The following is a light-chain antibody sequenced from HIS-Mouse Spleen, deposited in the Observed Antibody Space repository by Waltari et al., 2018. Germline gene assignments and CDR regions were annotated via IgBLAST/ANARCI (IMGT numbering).Light chain of an antibody. Sequence: AIRMTQSPSSFSASTGDRVTLTCRASQGNSSYLSLYQQKPGKAPKLLIYAASTLQSGVPSRFSGSGSGTDFTLTISCLQSEDFATYYCQQYYSYPWTFGQGTKVEIK. CDR1: QGNSSY. J-gene: IGKJ1*01. CDR3: QQYYSYPWT. CDR2: AAS. V-gene: IGKV1-8*01.